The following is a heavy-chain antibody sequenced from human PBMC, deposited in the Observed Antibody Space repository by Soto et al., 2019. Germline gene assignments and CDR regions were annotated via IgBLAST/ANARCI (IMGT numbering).Heavy chain of an antibody. J-gene: IGHJ4*02. CDR2: ISAYNGNT. CDR3: ARGLKVVAVAGTSFDY. Sequence: GASVKVSCKASGYTFTSYGISWVRQAPGQGLEWMGWISAYNGNTNYAQKLQGRVTMTTDTSTSTAYMELRSLRSDDTAVYYCARGLKVVAVAGTSFDYWGQGTLVTVSS. D-gene: IGHD6-19*01. CDR1: GYTFTSYG. V-gene: IGHV1-18*01.